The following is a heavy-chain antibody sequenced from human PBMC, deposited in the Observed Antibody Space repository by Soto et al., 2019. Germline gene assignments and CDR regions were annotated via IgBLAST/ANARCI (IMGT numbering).Heavy chain of an antibody. D-gene: IGHD3-3*01. CDR3: GRSGAFYSSDY. J-gene: IGHJ4*02. Sequence: ASVKVSCKASDDTFTSYAFSWVRQAPGQGFEWMGWISAYNGATFYAQRFQGRVTMTTDTSTGTVYMELRSLIFDDTALYYYGRSGAFYSSDYWGQGTLVTVSS. V-gene: IGHV1-18*01. CDR2: ISAYNGAT. CDR1: DDTFTSYA.